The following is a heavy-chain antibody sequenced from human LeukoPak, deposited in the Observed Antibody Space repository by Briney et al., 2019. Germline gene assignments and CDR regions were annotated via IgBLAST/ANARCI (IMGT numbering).Heavy chain of an antibody. D-gene: IGHD3-22*01. V-gene: IGHV3-23*01. CDR1: GFNFGDYT. Sequence: GGSLRLSCTVSGFNFGDYTMTWVRQAPGKGLEWVSAISGSGGSTYYADSVKGRFTISRDNSKNTLYLQMNSLRAEDTAVYYCAKDYYDSSGYLNFDYWGQGTLVTVSS. CDR3: AKDYYDSSGYLNFDY. J-gene: IGHJ4*02. CDR2: ISGSGGST.